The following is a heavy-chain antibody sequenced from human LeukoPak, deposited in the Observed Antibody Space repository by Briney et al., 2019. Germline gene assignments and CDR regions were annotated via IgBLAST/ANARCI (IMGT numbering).Heavy chain of an antibody. J-gene: IGHJ6*02. CDR2: INSDGSST. CDR1: GFTFSSYG. D-gene: IGHD2-2*02. V-gene: IGHV3-74*01. Sequence: PGGSLRLSCAASGFTFSSYGMHWVRQAPGKGPVWVSRINSDGSSTSYADSVKGRITISRDNAKNTLYLQMNSLRAEDTAVYYCARDSYPFYYYYGMDVWGQGTTVTVSS. CDR3: ARDSYPFYYYYGMDV.